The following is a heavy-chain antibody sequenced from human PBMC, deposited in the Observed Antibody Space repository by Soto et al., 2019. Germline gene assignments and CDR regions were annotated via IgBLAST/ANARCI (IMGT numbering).Heavy chain of an antibody. CDR3: VPSFQMAVAGLIY. J-gene: IGHJ4*02. CDR2: IKVDGSEK. Sequence: GGSLRLSCAASGFTFSNYWMSWVRQAPGKGLEWVASIKVDGSEKYYVDSVKGRFTISRDNAKNSLYLQMNSLRAEDTAVYYCVPSFQMAVAGLIYWGKGTQVTVSS. V-gene: IGHV3-7*01. CDR1: GFTFSNYW. D-gene: IGHD6-19*01.